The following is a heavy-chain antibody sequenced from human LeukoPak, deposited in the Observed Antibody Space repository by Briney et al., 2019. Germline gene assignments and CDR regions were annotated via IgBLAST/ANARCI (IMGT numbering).Heavy chain of an antibody. CDR3: ARHLRRAGAFDI. J-gene: IGHJ3*02. CDR1: GGSISSSSYY. D-gene: IGHD3-10*01. V-gene: IGHV4-39*01. Sequence: SETLSLTCTVSGGSISSSSYYWGWIRQPPGKGLEWIGSMYCSGSTYYNPSLKSRVTISVDTSKNQFSLKLSSLTAADTAVYYCARHLRRAGAFDIWGQGTMVTVSS. CDR2: MYCSGST.